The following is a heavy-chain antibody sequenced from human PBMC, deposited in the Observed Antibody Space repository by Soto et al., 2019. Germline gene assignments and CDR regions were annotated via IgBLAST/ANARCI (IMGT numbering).Heavy chain of an antibody. CDR3: ARSVLP. V-gene: IGHV4-31*03. Sequence: SQLLSVTCPVSYGSISSGGCYWNWIRQHPWKGLEWIGYIYYIGSTYYNPSLKSRVTISLDTSKNQFSLKLSSVTAADTAVYYCARSVLPWGQGTPVTVSS. CDR1: YGSISSGGCY. CDR2: IYYIGST. J-gene: IGHJ5*02.